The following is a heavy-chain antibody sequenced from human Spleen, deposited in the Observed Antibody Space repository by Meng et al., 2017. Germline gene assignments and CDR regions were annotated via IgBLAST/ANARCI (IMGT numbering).Heavy chain of an antibody. CDR3: ARDPIHGGSYDCKFPPPYGMDV. V-gene: IGHV4-31*03. CDR1: GGSISSGGYY. CDR2: IYYSGST. Sequence: LRLSCTVSGGSISSGGYYWSWIRQHPGKGLEWIGYIYYSGSTYYNPSLKGRVIISVDTSKNQFSLKLSSVTAAATAVYYCARDPIHGGSYDCKFPPPYGMDVWGQGTTVTVSS. D-gene: IGHD3-10*01. J-gene: IGHJ6*02.